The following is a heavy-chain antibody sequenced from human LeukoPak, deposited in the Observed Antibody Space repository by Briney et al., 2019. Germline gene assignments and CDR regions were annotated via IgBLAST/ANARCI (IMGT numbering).Heavy chain of an antibody. V-gene: IGHV3-74*01. CDR2: IYGDARTI. CDR3: ATAGAFYFQN. J-gene: IGHJ4*02. D-gene: IGHD1-1*01. Sequence: GGSLRLSCAASGFTFSTTWVHWVRQAPGQGLVWVSRIYGDARTIDYADSVKGRFIISRDNAKNTLYLQMNSLRPEDTAVYYCATAGAFYFQNWGQGTLVTVSS. CDR1: GFTFSTTW.